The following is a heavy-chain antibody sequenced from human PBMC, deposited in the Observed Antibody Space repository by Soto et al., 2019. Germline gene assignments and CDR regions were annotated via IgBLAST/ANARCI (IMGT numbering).Heavy chain of an antibody. CDR3: ARGLGTAMVTGYYYYYGMDV. CDR2: IIPIFGTA. J-gene: IGHJ6*02. CDR1: GGTFSSYA. D-gene: IGHD5-18*01. V-gene: IGHV1-69*12. Sequence: QVQLVQSGAEVKKPGSSVKVSCKASGGTFSSYAISWVRQAPGQGLEWMGGIIPIFGTANYAQKFQGRVTITEDESTSTAYMELSRLRSEDTAVYYCARGLGTAMVTGYYYYYGMDVWGQGTTVTVSS.